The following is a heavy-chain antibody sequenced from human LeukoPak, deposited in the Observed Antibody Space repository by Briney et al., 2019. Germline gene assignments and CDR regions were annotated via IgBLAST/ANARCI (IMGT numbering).Heavy chain of an antibody. J-gene: IGHJ4*02. CDR3: ARHSAYYDILTGLPDY. Sequence: GESLKISCKGSGYSFTSYWIGCVRQMPGKGLEWKGIIYPGDSDTRYSPSFQGQVTISADKSISTAYLQWSSLKASDTAMYYCARHSAYYDILTGLPDYWGQGTLVTVSS. CDR1: GYSFTSYW. D-gene: IGHD3-9*01. V-gene: IGHV5-51*01. CDR2: IYPGDSDT.